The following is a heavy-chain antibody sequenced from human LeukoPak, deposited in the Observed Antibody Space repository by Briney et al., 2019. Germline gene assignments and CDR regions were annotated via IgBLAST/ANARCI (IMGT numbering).Heavy chain of an antibody. J-gene: IGHJ4*02. D-gene: IGHD5-18*01. CDR2: ISTYNGNT. CDR1: GYTFTTYG. Sequence: ASVKVSCRSSGYTFTTYGITWVRQAPGQGLEWMGWISTYNGNTNYAQKLQGRVTVTTDTSTSTAYMELRSLRSDDTAMYYCARDRMDTGTYFDDWGQGTLVTVSS. V-gene: IGHV1-18*01. CDR3: ARDRMDTGTYFDD.